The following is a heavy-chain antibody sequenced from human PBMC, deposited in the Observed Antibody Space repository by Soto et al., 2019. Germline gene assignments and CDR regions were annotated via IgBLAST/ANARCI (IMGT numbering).Heavy chain of an antibody. CDR3: AREGGSSGWYALDY. CDR2: VYYSGST. J-gene: IGHJ4*02. CDR1: GGSISSYY. V-gene: IGHV4-59*01. Sequence: SETLSLTCTVSGGSISSYYWSWIRQPPGKGLEWIGYVYYSGSTNYNPSLKSRVTISVDTSKNHFSLKLSSVTAADTAVYYCAREGGSSGWYALDYWGQGTLVTVSS. D-gene: IGHD6-19*01.